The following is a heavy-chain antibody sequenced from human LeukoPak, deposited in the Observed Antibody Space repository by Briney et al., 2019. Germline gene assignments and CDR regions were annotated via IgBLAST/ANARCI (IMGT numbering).Heavy chain of an antibody. CDR2: IYYSGST. Sequence: SETLSLTCTVSGGSISNYYWSWIRQPPGKGLEWIGYIYYSGSTIYTPSLKSRVTVSVDASKNQFSLKLNSVTAADTAVYYCARDEGFCTSTSCQGSWFDPWGQGTLVTVSS. CDR1: GGSISNYY. V-gene: IGHV4-59*01. J-gene: IGHJ5*02. D-gene: IGHD2-2*01. CDR3: ARDEGFCTSTSCQGSWFDP.